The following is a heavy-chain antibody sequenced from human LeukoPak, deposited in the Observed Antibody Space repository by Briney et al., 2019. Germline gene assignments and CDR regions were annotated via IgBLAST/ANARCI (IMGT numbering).Heavy chain of an antibody. J-gene: IGHJ4*02. Sequence: PSQTLSLTCTVSGGSIRSGGYYWSWIRQHPGKGLEWIGYIYYSGSTYYNPSLKSRVTISVDTSKNQLSLKLSSVTAADTAVYYCAREVGLATFDYWGQGTLVTVSS. V-gene: IGHV4-31*03. CDR2: IYYSGST. D-gene: IGHD1-1*01. CDR3: AREVGLATFDY. CDR1: GGSIRSGGYY.